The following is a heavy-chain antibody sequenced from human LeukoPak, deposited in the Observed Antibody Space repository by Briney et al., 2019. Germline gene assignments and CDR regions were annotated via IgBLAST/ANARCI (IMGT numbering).Heavy chain of an antibody. D-gene: IGHD1-26*01. CDR2: IYYSGST. CDR3: ARVRRVGATPFDY. V-gene: IGHV4-39*07. Sequence: PSETLSLTCTVSGGSVSSVSYYWGWIRQPPGKGLEWMGSIYYSGSTYYNPSLKSRVTISLDTSKNQFSLKLSSVTAADTAVYYCARVRRVGATPFDYWGQGTLVTVSS. CDR1: GGSVSSVSYY. J-gene: IGHJ4*02.